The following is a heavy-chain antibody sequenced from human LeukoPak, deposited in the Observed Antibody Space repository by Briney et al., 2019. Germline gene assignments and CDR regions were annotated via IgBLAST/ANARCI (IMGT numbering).Heavy chain of an antibody. Sequence: GGSLRLSCEATGFPFRSFGMHWVRLAPGKGLEWVAQISFDASKTYYADSVKGRFTISRDNTKSTLYLHMNSPGHEDTAVYYCSRYVFGGYFDHWGQGAVVTASS. D-gene: IGHD3-10*02. CDR3: SRYVFGGYFDH. CDR2: ISFDASKT. CDR1: GFPFRSFG. J-gene: IGHJ4*02. V-gene: IGHV3-30*03.